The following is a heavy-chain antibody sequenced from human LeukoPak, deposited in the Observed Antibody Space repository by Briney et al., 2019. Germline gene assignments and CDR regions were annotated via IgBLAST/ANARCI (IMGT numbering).Heavy chain of an antibody. D-gene: IGHD2-2*01. CDR1: GFTFSSYG. Sequence: PGRSLRLSCAASGFTFSSYGMHWVRQAPGKGLEWVAVISYDGSNKYYADSVKGRFTISRDNSKNTLYLQMNSLRAEDTAVYYCAKSLRAPAYCSSTSCYNNYYYYGMDVWGQGTTVTVSS. J-gene: IGHJ6*02. V-gene: IGHV3-30*18. CDR2: ISYDGSNK. CDR3: AKSLRAPAYCSSTSCYNNYYYYGMDV.